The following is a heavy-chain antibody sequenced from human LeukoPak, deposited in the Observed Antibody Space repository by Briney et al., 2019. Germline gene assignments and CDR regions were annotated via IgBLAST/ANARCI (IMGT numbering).Heavy chain of an antibody. CDR2: IKQDGSEK. V-gene: IGHV3-7*01. CDR3: ARDKSKSMGRGVIIKDHSYYYMDV. D-gene: IGHD3-10*01. J-gene: IGHJ6*03. CDR1: GFTFSNYW. Sequence: SGGTLRLSCAASGFTFSNYWMSWVRQAPGKGLEWVANIKQDGSEKYYVDSVKGRFTISRDNAKNSLYLQMNSLRAEDTAVYYCARDKSKSMGRGVIIKDHSYYYMDVWGKGTTVTISS.